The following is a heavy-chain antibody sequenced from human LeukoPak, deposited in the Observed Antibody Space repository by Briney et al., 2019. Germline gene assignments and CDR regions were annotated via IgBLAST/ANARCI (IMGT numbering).Heavy chain of an antibody. V-gene: IGHV4-39*01. CDR2: IYYSGST. Sequence: SETLSLTCTVSGGSISSSSYYWGWIRQPPGKGLEWIGGIYYSGSTYYNPSLKNRVTISVDTSKNQFSLKLSSVTAADTAVYYCARHRSGWLQSSFDYWGQGTLVTVSS. J-gene: IGHJ4*02. CDR3: ARHRSGWLQSSFDY. D-gene: IGHD5-24*01. CDR1: GGSISSSSYY.